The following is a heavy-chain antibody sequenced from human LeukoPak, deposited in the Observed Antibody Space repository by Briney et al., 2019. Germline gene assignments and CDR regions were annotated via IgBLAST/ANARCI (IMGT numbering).Heavy chain of an antibody. D-gene: IGHD3-22*01. J-gene: IGHJ4*02. CDR2: IYYGGST. Sequence: PSETLSLTCTVSGGSISSSSHYWGWIRQPPGKGLEWIGSIYYGGSTYYNPSLKSRVTISVDTSKNQFSLKLSSVTAADTAVYYCARTTVYYYDSSGYPVLGNFDYWGQGTLVTVSS. CDR3: ARTTVYYYDSSGYPVLGNFDY. CDR1: GGSISSSSHY. V-gene: IGHV4-39*01.